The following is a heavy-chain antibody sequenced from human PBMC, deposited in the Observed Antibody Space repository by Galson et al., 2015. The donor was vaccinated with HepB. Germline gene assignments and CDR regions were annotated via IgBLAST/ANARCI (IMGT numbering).Heavy chain of an antibody. D-gene: IGHD3-22*01. Sequence: SLRLSCAGSGFTFGDFYMSWIRQAPGKGMEWISYISYGSHTIKYADSVKGRFTISGDNAKNSLYLQMNSLGAEDTAVYYCARDVGYESDGYYDSATAYWGQGTMVTVSS. CDR3: ARDVGYESDGYYDSATAY. J-gene: IGHJ4*02. CDR1: GFTFGDFY. V-gene: IGHV3-11*01. CDR2: ISYGSHTI.